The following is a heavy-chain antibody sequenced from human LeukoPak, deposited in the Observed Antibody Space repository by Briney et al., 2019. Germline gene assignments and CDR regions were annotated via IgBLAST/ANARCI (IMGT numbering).Heavy chain of an antibody. CDR2: ISAYNGNT. CDR3: ARDRTSGQIDY. V-gene: IGHV1-18*01. Sequence: ASVKVSCEASGYTFTSYGVSWVRQAPGQGLEWMGWISAYNGNTNYAQKLQGRVTMTTDTSTSTAYMELRSLRSDDTAVYYCARDRTSGQIDYWGQGTLVTVSS. CDR1: GYTFTSYG. D-gene: IGHD6-6*01. J-gene: IGHJ4*02.